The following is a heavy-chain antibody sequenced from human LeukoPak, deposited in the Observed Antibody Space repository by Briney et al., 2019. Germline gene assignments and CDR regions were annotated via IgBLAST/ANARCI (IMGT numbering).Heavy chain of an antibody. CDR1: GGSISSYY. CDR3: ARELAQNAFDI. J-gene: IGHJ3*02. CDR2: FYISGST. Sequence: SETLSLTCTVSGGSISSYYWSWIRQPAGKGLEWIGRFYISGSTNYNPSLKSRVTMSVDTSKNQFSLRLNSVTAADTAVYYCARELAQNAFDIWGQGTMVTVSS. V-gene: IGHV4-4*07. D-gene: IGHD3-3*02.